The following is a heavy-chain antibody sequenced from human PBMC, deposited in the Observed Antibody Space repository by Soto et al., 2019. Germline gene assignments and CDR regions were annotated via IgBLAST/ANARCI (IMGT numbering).Heavy chain of an antibody. CDR1: GYSFTSYW. D-gene: IGHD3-16*01. CDR2: IYPGDSDT. J-gene: IGHJ6*02. Sequence: GESLKISCKGSGYSFTSYWIGWVRQMPGKGLEWMGIIYPGDSDTRYSPSFQGQVTMSVDKTISTANLQWSSLKASDTAMYYCGRLSMITFGGVNPTQGAGGVDVWGQGTTVTVSS. CDR3: GRLSMITFGGVNPTQGAGGVDV. V-gene: IGHV5-51*01.